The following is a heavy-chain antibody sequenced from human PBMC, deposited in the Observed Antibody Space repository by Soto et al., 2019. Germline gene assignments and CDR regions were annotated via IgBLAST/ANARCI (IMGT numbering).Heavy chain of an antibody. V-gene: IGHV1-18*01. CDR1: GYTFTSYG. CDR3: ARDWPGILITSYYDFDY. J-gene: IGHJ4*02. CDR2: ISAYNGNT. D-gene: IGHD3-16*01. Sequence: GASVKVSCKASGYTFTSYGISWVRQAPGQGLEWMGWISAYNGNTNYAQKLQGRVTMTTDTSTSTAYMELRSLRSDDTAVYYCARDWPGILITSYYDFDYWGQGTLVTVSS.